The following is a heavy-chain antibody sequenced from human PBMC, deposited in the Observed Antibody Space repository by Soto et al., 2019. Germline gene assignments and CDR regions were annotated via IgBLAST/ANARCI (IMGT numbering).Heavy chain of an antibody. J-gene: IGHJ5*02. Sequence: ASVNVSCKVSGYTLTELSMHWVRQAPGKGLEWMGGFDPEDGETIYAQKFQGRVTMTEDTSTDTAYMELSSLRSEDTAVYYCATSKRYCSGGSCYSTNWFDPWGQGTLVTVSS. CDR3: ATSKRYCSGGSCYSTNWFDP. CDR1: GYTLTELS. V-gene: IGHV1-24*01. CDR2: FDPEDGET. D-gene: IGHD2-15*01.